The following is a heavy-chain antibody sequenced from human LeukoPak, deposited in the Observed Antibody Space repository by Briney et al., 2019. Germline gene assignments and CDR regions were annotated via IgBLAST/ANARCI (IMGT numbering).Heavy chain of an antibody. CDR3: ARGGLENGYHANDGFDM. CDR2: IYYSGIT. D-gene: IGHD3-22*01. Sequence: PSETLSLTCTVSGCSISGYHRSWIRQPPGKGLEWIGYIYYSGITKYNPSLKSRVTISVDTSKSQFSLNLSSVTAADTALYYCARGGLENGYHANDGFDMWGQGTMVTVSS. CDR1: GCSISGYH. V-gene: IGHV4-59*01. J-gene: IGHJ3*02.